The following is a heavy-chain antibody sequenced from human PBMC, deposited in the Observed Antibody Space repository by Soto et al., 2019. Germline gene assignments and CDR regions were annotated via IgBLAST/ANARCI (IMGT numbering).Heavy chain of an antibody. J-gene: IGHJ4*02. CDR2: IIPIFGTA. D-gene: IGHD2-2*01. CDR1: GGTFSSYA. V-gene: IGHV1-69*13. CDR3: ARDGLGYCRSKSCYDHAPLYY. Sequence: SVKVSCKASGGTFSSYAISWVRQAPGQGLEWMGGIIPIFGTANYAQKFQGRVTITADESTSTAYMELSSLRSEDTAVYYCARDGLGYCRSKSCYDHAPLYYWGQGSLVTVS.